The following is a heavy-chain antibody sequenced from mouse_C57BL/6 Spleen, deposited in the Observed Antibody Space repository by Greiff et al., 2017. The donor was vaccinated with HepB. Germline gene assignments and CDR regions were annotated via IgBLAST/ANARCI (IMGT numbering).Heavy chain of an antibody. CDR2: IDPSDSYT. V-gene: IGHV1-59*01. CDR3: AREYDYGSSSAWFAY. CDR1: GYTFTSYW. Sequence: QVQLQQPGAELVRPGTSVKLSCKASGYTFTSYWMHWVQQRPGQGLEWIGVIDPSDSYTNYNQNFKGKATLTVDTSSSTAYMQLSSLTSEDSAVYYCAREYDYGSSSAWFAYWGQGTRVTVSA. D-gene: IGHD1-1*01. J-gene: IGHJ3*01.